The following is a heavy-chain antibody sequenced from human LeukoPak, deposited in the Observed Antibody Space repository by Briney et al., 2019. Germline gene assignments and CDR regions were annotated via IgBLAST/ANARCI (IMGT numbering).Heavy chain of an antibody. Sequence: GGSLRLSCAASGFTFSNYAMTWVRQAPGKGLEWVSAISGSGGSTYYVDSVKGRFTISRDNSKNTLYLQMNSLRAEDTAVYYCARDSWEFDYWGQGTLVTVSS. CDR2: ISGSGGST. D-gene: IGHD1-26*01. CDR3: ARDSWEFDY. V-gene: IGHV3-23*01. J-gene: IGHJ4*02. CDR1: GFTFSNYA.